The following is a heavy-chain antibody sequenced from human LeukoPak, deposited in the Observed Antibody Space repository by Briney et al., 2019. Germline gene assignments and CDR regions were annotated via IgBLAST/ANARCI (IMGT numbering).Heavy chain of an antibody. D-gene: IGHD3-22*01. CDR1: GYTFTSYG. Sequence: ASVKVSCKASGYTFTSYGISWVRQAPGQGLEWMGWISAYNGNTNYAQKLQGRVAMTTDTSTSTAYMELRSLRSDDTAVYYCARGGAVGVMYYYDSSGYYYWGQGTLVTVSS. CDR3: ARGGAVGVMYYYDSSGYYY. V-gene: IGHV1-18*01. CDR2: ISAYNGNT. J-gene: IGHJ4*02.